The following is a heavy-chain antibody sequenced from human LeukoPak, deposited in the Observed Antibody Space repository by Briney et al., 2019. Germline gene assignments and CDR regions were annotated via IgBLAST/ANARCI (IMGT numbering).Heavy chain of an antibody. D-gene: IGHD3-22*01. J-gene: IGHJ3*02. CDR3: ARNSHYYDSSGYYYGGRNAFDI. CDR2: IYPGDSDT. CDR1: GYSFTSYW. Sequence: GESLKISCKGSGYSFTSYWIGWVRQMPGKGLEWMGIIYPGDSDTRYSPSFQGQVTISADKSISTAYLQWSSLKASDTAMYYCARNSHYYDSSGYYYGGRNAFDIWGQGTMVTASS. V-gene: IGHV5-51*01.